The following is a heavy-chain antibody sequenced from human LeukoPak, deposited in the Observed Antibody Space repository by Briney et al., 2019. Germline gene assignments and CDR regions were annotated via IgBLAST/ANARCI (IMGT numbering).Heavy chain of an antibody. CDR2: ITDSGGST. Sequence: GGSLRLSCAASGFTFSSYAMSWVRQAPGKGLEWVSGITDSGGSTFYADSVKGRFTISRDNSKNTLYLQMNSLRAEDTAVYYCAKVRGGYFDYWGQGALVTVSS. D-gene: IGHD3-10*01. J-gene: IGHJ4*02. CDR3: AKVRGGYFDY. V-gene: IGHV3-23*01. CDR1: GFTFSSYA.